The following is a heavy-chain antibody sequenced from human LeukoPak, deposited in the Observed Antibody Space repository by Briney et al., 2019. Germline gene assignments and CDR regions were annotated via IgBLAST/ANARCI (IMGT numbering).Heavy chain of an antibody. Sequence: GGSLRLSCTPSGFTFGDYTMSWVRQAPGKGLEWVSAISGSGGSTYYADSVKGRFTISRDNSKNTLYLQMNSLRAEDTAVYYCVDSIVVVPAAIGNYWGQGTLVTVSS. CDR3: VDSIVVVPAAIGNY. CDR2: ISGSGGST. V-gene: IGHV3-23*01. J-gene: IGHJ4*02. CDR1: GFTFGDYT. D-gene: IGHD2-2*02.